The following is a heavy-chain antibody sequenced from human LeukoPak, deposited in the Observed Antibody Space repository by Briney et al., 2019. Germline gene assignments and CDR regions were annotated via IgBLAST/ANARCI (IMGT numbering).Heavy chain of an antibody. V-gene: IGHV3-21*01. CDR2: ISRSGSNI. CDR1: GFTFRTYD. J-gene: IGHJ3*02. Sequence: AGGSLRLSCAVSGFTFRTYDMNWVRQAPGKGLEWVSSISRSGSNIHYADSVKGRFTISRDNAKNSLYLQMNSLRADDTAVYYCARDTAVSGVVVISDAFDIWGQGTIVTVSS. D-gene: IGHD3-22*01. CDR3: ARDTAVSGVVVISDAFDI.